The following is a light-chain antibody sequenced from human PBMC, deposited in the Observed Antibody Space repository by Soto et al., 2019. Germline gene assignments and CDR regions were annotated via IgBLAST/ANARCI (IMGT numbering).Light chain of an antibody. V-gene: IGLV2-14*01. CDR3: SSSTSSNTFV. Sequence: QSALAQPASVSMAPGQSITISCTGTNSDVNYVSWHQQHPGKAPKLMIYEVTNRSSGVSTRFSGSKSGNTASLTISGLQAEDEADYYCSSSTSSNTFVFGTGTKVTVL. CDR2: EVT. CDR1: NSDVNY. J-gene: IGLJ1*01.